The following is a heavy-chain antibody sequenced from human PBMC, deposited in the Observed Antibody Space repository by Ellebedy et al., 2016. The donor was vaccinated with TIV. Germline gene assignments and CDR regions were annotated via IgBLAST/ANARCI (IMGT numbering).Heavy chain of an antibody. CDR2: ISSSGNYR. CDR1: GLTFSDHY. J-gene: IGHJ4*02. CDR3: AREKSGHKWNDGFDS. Sequence: GESLKISCVASGLTFSDHYMDWVRQAPGKGLEWVSSISSSGNYRYHGDSVKGRFTISRDNAKNSLYLQMNSLRAEDTAVYYCAREKSGHKWNDGFDSWGQGTLVTVSS. D-gene: IGHD1-1*01. V-gene: IGHV3-21*01.